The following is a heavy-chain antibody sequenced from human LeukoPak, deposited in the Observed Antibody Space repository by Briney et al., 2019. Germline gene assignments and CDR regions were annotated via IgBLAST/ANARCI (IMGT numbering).Heavy chain of an antibody. Sequence: PGWSLRLSCVASGFTFSGSEMNWVRQAPGKGLEWVSHISRSGSTIYYADSVNGRFTISRDNAKNSLYLQLNSLRAEDTAVYYCASQMYDFWSGSIRAWGQGTLVAVSS. V-gene: IGHV3-48*03. D-gene: IGHD3-3*01. CDR1: GFTFSGSE. J-gene: IGHJ5*01. CDR2: ISRSGSTI. CDR3: ASQMYDFWSGSIRA.